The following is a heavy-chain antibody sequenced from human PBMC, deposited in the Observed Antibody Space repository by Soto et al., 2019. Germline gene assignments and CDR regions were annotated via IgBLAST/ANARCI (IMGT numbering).Heavy chain of an antibody. CDR2: IIPIFGTA. D-gene: IGHD5-18*01. V-gene: IGHV1-69*06. CDR3: ARERIQTGGMDV. CDR1: GGTFSSYA. J-gene: IGHJ6*02. Sequence: QVQLVQSGAEVKKPGSSVKVSCKASGGTFSSYAISWVRQAPGQGLEWMGGIIPIFGTANYAQKFQGRVPITADKSTSTAYMELGSLRSEDTAVYYCARERIQTGGMDVWGQGTTVTVSS.